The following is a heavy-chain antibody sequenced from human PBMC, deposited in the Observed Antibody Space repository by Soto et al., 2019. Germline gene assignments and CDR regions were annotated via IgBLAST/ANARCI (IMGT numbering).Heavy chain of an antibody. Sequence: EVQLVESGGGLVQPGGSLRLSCAASGFTFSSYWMCWVRQAPGKGLEWVANIKQDGSEKYYVDSVKGRFTISRDNAKNSLYLQMNSLRAEDTAVYYCASTPAQYGDYALFDYWGQGTLVTVSS. D-gene: IGHD4-17*01. CDR1: GFTFSSYW. CDR2: IKQDGSEK. V-gene: IGHV3-7*01. J-gene: IGHJ4*02. CDR3: ASTPAQYGDYALFDY.